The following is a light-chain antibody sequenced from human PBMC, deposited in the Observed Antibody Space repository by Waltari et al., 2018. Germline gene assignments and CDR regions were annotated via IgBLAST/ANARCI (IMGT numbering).Light chain of an antibody. CDR3: QQGYRIPLA. CDR1: QSINTY. J-gene: IGKJ3*01. Sequence: DIQMTQYPSSLSASVGDRVTITCRASQSINTYLNWYQRKPGEAPKLLIYGASTLESGVPSRFSGSGSGTDFTLTISSLQPEDFATYYCQQGYRIPLAFGPGAKVEMK. CDR2: GAS. V-gene: IGKV1-39*01.